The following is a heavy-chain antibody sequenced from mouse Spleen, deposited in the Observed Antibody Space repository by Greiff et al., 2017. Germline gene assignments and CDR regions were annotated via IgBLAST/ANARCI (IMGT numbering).Heavy chain of an antibody. Sequence: EVQLVESGGGLVKPGGSLKLSCAASGFTFSDYGMHWVRQAPEKGLEWVAYISSGSSTIYYADTVKGRFTISRDNAKNTLFLQMTSLRSEDTAMYYCARRLLGRGAWFAYWGQGTLVTVSA. J-gene: IGHJ3*01. D-gene: IGHD4-1*01. CDR2: ISSGSSTI. CDR1: GFTFSDYG. V-gene: IGHV5-17*01. CDR3: ARRLLGRGAWFAY.